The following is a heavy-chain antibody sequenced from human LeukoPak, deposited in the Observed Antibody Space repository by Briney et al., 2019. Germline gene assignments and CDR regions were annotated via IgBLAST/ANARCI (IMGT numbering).Heavy chain of an antibody. CDR1: GFAFSGYA. V-gene: IGHV3-23*01. CDR3: AEVHYTASFPGSFPGRNYFDS. J-gene: IGHJ4*02. Sequence: GGSLRLSCTVSGFAFSGYAMSWVRQAPGKGPEWVSSIGARGDVTYSADSVKGRFTISRDNSKRTLFLQMNSLRAEDTAVYYCAEVHYTASFPGSFPGRNYFDSWGQGSLVTVSS. CDR2: IGARGDVT. D-gene: IGHD1-26*01.